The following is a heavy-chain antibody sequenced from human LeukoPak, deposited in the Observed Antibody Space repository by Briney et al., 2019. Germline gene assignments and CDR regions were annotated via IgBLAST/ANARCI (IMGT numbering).Heavy chain of an antibody. J-gene: IGHJ6*03. CDR1: GFTFSSYW. CDR3: ARDSSSGDYYYYYMDV. CDR2: IKQDGSEK. D-gene: IGHD6-6*01. V-gene: IGHV3-7*01. Sequence: GGSLRLSCAASGFTFSSYWISWVRQAPGKGLEWVANIKQDGSEKYYVDSVKGRFTISRDNAKNSLYLQMNSLRAEDTAVYYCARDSSSGDYYYYYMDVWGKGTTVTVSS.